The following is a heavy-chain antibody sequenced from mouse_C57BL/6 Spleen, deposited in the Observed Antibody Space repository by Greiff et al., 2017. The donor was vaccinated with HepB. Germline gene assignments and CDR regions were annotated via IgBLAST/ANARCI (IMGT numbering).Heavy chain of an antibody. J-gene: IGHJ1*03. CDR1: GFTFSDYG. V-gene: IGHV5-17*01. CDR2: ISSGSSTI. CDR3: ARMGDYDWYFDV. D-gene: IGHD2-4*01. Sequence: EVNVVESGGGLVKPGGSLKLSCAASGFTFSDYGMHWVRQAPEKGLEWVAYISSGSSTIYYADTVKGRFTISRDNAKNTLFLQMTSLRSEDTAMYYCARMGDYDWYFDVWGTGTTVTVSS.